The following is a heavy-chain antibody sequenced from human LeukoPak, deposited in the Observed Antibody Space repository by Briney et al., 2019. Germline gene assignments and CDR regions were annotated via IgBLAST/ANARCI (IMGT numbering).Heavy chain of an antibody. D-gene: IGHD3-16*01. CDR2: ISGSGSNT. CDR3: AKDRLTLSAFDI. CDR1: GFTFSSYG. J-gene: IGHJ3*02. Sequence: GGSLRLSCVVSGFTFSSYGMSWVRQAPGKGLEWVAAISGSGSNTYYADSVKGRFTISRDNSKNTLYLQMNSLRAEDTAVYSCAKDRLTLSAFDIWGQGTMVTVSS. V-gene: IGHV3-23*01.